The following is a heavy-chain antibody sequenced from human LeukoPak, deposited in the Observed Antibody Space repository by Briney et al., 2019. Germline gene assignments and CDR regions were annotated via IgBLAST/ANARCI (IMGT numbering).Heavy chain of an antibody. CDR3: ARRGSGASLEYYFDL. D-gene: IGHD1-14*01. Sequence: PSETLSLTCTVSGGSIRSYYWSWIRQPPGKGLEWIGYIYYSGSPNYNPSLKSRVTISVDTSKNQFSLKLSSVTAADTAVYYCARRGSGASLEYYFDLWGRGTLVTVSS. CDR1: GGSIRSYY. V-gene: IGHV4-59*08. CDR2: IYYSGSP. J-gene: IGHJ2*01.